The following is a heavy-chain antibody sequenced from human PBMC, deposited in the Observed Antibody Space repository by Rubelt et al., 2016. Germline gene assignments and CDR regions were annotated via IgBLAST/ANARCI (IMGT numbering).Heavy chain of an antibody. CDR2: INPSGGST. D-gene: IGHD6-13*01. CDR1: GYTFTSYY. Sequence: QVQLVQSGAEVKKPGASVKVSCKASGYTFTSYYMHWVRQAPGQGLEWMGIINPSGGSTSYAKKSPCSGTMTRDTSTSTVYMELSSLRSEDTAVYYCARDTRYSSSSNFDYWGQGTLVTVSS. V-gene: IGHV1-46*01. CDR3: ARDTRYSSSSNFDY. J-gene: IGHJ4*02.